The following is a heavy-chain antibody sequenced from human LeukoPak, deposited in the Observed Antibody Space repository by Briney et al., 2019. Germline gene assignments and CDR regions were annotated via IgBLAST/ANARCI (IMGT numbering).Heavy chain of an antibody. CDR3: ARSSGRYCSSTSCARTFDY. CDR1: GYTFTGYY. Sequence: ASVKVSCKASGYTFTGYYLHWVRQAPGQGLEWMGWISAYNGNTNYAQKLQGRVTMTTDTSTSTAYMELRSLRSDDTAVYYCARSSGRYCSSTSCARTFDYWGQGTLVTVSS. J-gene: IGHJ4*02. V-gene: IGHV1-18*04. D-gene: IGHD2-2*01. CDR2: ISAYNGNT.